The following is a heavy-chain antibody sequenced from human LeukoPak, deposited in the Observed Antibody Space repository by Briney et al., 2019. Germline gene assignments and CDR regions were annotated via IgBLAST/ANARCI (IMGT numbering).Heavy chain of an antibody. J-gene: IGHJ4*02. Sequence: SETLSLTCTVSGGSLIPYYWSWIRQPPGNGREWIGYLYHSGTTNYSPPLKGRATLSVDTSKNQISPRLSSVTAADTAVYFCARVDSGTYYMPLDYWGQGYLVTVSS. CDR1: GGSLIPYY. CDR2: LYHSGTT. CDR3: ARVDSGTYYMPLDY. V-gene: IGHV4-59*01. D-gene: IGHD1-26*01.